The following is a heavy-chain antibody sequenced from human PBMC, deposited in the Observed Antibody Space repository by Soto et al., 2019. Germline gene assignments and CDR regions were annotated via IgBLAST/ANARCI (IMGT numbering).Heavy chain of an antibody. V-gene: IGHV3-48*02. CDR2: ISSSGGAI. Sequence: EVQLVESGGDLVQPGVSLRLSCAASGFIFSDYTMTWVRQAPGRGLEFVSHISSSGGAIFYAESVKGRFTVSRDNAKNSLYLQMNSLRDEDTAVYFCARDHGGSTWFVGVYYFFGMDVWGQGTAVTVSS. J-gene: IGHJ6*02. D-gene: IGHD6-13*01. CDR1: GFIFSDYT. CDR3: ARDHGGSTWFVGVYYFFGMDV.